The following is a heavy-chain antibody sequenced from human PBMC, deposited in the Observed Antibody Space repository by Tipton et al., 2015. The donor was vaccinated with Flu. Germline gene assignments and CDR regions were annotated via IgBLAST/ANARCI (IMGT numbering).Heavy chain of an antibody. CDR2: IYYSGST. CDR3: ARARGAAAGTEYYFDY. D-gene: IGHD6-13*01. J-gene: IGHJ4*02. Sequence: LRLSCTVSGGSISSTSYYWGWIRQPPGKGLEWIGSIYYSGSTYYNPSLKSRVTISVDTPKNQFSLKLSSVTAADTAVYYCARARGAAAGTEYYFDYWGQGTLVTVSS. V-gene: IGHV4-39*07. CDR1: GGSISSTSYY.